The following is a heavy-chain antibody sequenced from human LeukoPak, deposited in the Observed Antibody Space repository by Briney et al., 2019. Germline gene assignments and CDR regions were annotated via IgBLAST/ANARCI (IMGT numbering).Heavy chain of an antibody. Sequence: SETLSLTCSVSGDSVTSSYWNWIRQPPGKGLEWIGYVSSDGTTNYNPSLRSRLLMSVDTAKNDISLILTSVTGADTDIYYCARLDCLVEGCYNHWGRGTLVTVSS. D-gene: IGHD2-15*01. J-gene: IGHJ4*02. CDR2: VSSDGTT. CDR3: ARLDCLVEGCYNH. CDR1: GDSVTSSY. V-gene: IGHV4-59*08.